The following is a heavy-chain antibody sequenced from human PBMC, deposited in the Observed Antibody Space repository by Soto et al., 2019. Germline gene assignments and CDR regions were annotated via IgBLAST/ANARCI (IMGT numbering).Heavy chain of an antibody. CDR2: IKQDGSEK. D-gene: IGHD1-26*01. V-gene: IGHV3-7*03. CDR3: ARGSAVGATPDAFDI. CDR1: GFTFSSYW. J-gene: IGHJ3*02. Sequence: GGSLRLSCAASGFTFSSYWMSWVRQAPGKGLEWVANIKQDGSEKYYVDSVKGRFTISRDNAKNSLYLQMNSLRAEDTAVYYCARGSAVGATPDAFDIWGQGTMVTVSS.